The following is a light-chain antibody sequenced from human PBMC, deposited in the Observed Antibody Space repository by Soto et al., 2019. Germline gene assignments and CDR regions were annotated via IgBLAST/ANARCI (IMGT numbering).Light chain of an antibody. V-gene: IGLV3-1*01. CDR1: KLGDKY. Sequence: SYELTQSPSVSVSPGQTASITCSGDKLGDKYACWYQQKPGQSPVLVIYQDSKRPSGIPERFSGSNSGNTATLTISGTQAMDEADYYRQAWDSSTVVFGGGTKLTVL. CDR2: QDS. CDR3: QAWDSSTVV. J-gene: IGLJ2*01.